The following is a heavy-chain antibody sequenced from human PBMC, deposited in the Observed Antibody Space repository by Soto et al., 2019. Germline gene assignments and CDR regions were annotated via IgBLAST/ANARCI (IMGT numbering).Heavy chain of an antibody. CDR2: INPSGGST. Sequence: GASMKVSCKASGYTFTSYYMHWVRQAPGQGLEWMGIINPSGGSTSYAQKFQGRVTMTRDTSTSTVYMELSSLRSEDTAVYYCARDSPPIVVVPAAMRGGGRYYYYYMDVWGKGTTVTVSS. V-gene: IGHV1-46*03. CDR1: GYTFTSYY. J-gene: IGHJ6*03. D-gene: IGHD2-2*01. CDR3: ARDSPPIVVVPAAMRGGGRYYYYYMDV.